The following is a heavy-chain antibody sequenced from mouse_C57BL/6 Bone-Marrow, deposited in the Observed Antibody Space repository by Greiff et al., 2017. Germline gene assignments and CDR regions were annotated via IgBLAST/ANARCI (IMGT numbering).Heavy chain of an antibody. CDR3: ARDRGQLRLNYFDY. V-gene: IGHV5-4*01. Sequence: EVQLVESGGGLVKPGGSLKLSYAASGFTFSSYAMSWVRQTPEKRLEWVATISDGGSYTYYPDNVKGRFTISRDNAKNNLYLQMSHLKSEETAMYYCARDRGQLRLNYFDYWGQGTTLTVSS. J-gene: IGHJ2*01. CDR2: ISDGGSYT. D-gene: IGHD3-2*02. CDR1: GFTFSSYA.